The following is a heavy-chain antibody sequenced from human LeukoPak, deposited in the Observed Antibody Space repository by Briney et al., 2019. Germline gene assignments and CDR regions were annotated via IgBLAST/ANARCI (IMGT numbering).Heavy chain of an antibody. Sequence: GGSLRPSCAASGFTFSSYAMSWVRQAPGKGLEWVSAISGSGGSTYYADSVKGRFTISRDNSKNTLYLQMNSLRAEDTAVYYCAKGGARDGYNPFDYWGQGTLVTVSS. CDR2: ISGSGGST. J-gene: IGHJ4*02. CDR1: GFTFSSYA. D-gene: IGHD5-24*01. V-gene: IGHV3-23*01. CDR3: AKGGARDGYNPFDY.